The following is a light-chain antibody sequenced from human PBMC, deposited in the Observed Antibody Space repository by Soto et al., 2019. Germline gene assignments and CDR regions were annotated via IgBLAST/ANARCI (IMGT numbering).Light chain of an antibody. Sequence: DIQMTQSPSTLSASVGDRVTITCRASQSISRSLAWYQQKPGKAPSLVIYDASSLEGGVPSRFSGSGFGTEFTLTITNLQPADFATYYCQQYSDFLISFGPGTTVDFK. V-gene: IGKV1-5*01. J-gene: IGKJ3*01. CDR1: QSISRS. CDR3: QQYSDFLIS. CDR2: DAS.